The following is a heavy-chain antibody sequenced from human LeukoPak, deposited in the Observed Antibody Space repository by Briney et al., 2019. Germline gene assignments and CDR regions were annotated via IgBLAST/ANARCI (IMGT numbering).Heavy chain of an antibody. D-gene: IGHD3-10*01. J-gene: IGHJ4*02. V-gene: IGHV4-39*01. CDR2: IYYSGST. CDR1: XGXXXXSTYY. Sequence: KPSXXXXXTCTXXXGXXXXSTYYWGWIRQPPGKGLEXIVSIYYSGSTHFNPSLKSRVTMSVKPIKNKFAIRLSSVTAADTAAYYCARHFMVGSSYFDYWGQGTLVSVSS. CDR3: ARHFMVGSSYFDY.